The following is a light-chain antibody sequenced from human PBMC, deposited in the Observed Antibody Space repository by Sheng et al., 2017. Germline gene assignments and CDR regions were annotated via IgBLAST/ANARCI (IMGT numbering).Light chain of an antibody. V-gene: IGKV3-15*01. CDR1: QNVGTD. J-gene: IGKJ4*01. CDR2: QAS. Sequence: VMTQSPVTLSVSPGERVTLSCKASQNVGTDLAWYQQKPGLAPRLLISQASTRATGVPSRFSGGGSGTDFTLTISSLQSEDFAIYFCQQYNTWPPLTFGGGTKVEI. CDR3: QQYNTWPPLT.